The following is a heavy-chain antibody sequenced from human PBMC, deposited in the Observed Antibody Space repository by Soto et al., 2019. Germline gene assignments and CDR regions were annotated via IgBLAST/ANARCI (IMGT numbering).Heavy chain of an antibody. CDR3: ARDNQWAFEL. V-gene: IGHV3-48*02. Sequence: LRLSCAASGFTFISYTMNLGRQAPGKGLEWISYIGSGSDRIFYADSVKGRFTISRDNAKNSLFLQLTNLRDEDMAVYYCARDNQWAFELWGQRALVTVSS. CDR2: IGSGSDRI. D-gene: IGHD1-26*01. J-gene: IGHJ4*02. CDR1: GFTFISYT.